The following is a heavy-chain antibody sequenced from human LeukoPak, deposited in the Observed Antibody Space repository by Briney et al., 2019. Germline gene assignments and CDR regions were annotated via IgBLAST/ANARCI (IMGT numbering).Heavy chain of an antibody. V-gene: IGHV3-53*01. D-gene: IGHD2-15*01. J-gene: IGHJ4*02. CDR2: IYRGGET. Sequence: GGSLRLSCAASGFTVSSNYLNWVRQAPGEGLEWVSVIYRGGETYYADSVKGRFTISRDNSKNTLYLQMNSLRAEDTAVYYCARAQYCSGGSCYGDYWGQGTLVTVSS. CDR3: ARAQYCSGGSCYGDY. CDR1: GFTVSSNY.